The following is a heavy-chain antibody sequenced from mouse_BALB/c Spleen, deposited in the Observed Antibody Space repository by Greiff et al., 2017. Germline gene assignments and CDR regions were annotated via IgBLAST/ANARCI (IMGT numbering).Heavy chain of an antibody. J-gene: IGHJ4*01. V-gene: IGHV1-69*01. Sequence: QVHVKQSGAELVMPGASVKMSCKASGYTFTDYWMHWVKQRPGQGLEWIGAIDTSDSYTSYNQKFKGKATLTVDESSSTAYMQLSSLTSEDSAVYYCARHYRYDGYAMDYWGQGTSVTVSS. CDR2: IDTSDSYT. D-gene: IGHD2-14*01. CDR3: ARHYRYDGYAMDY. CDR1: GYTFTDYW.